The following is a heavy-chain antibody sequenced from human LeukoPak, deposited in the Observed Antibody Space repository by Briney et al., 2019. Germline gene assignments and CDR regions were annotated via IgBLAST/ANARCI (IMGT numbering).Heavy chain of an antibody. CDR2: IYYSGST. D-gene: IGHD6-13*01. V-gene: IGHV4-59*01. J-gene: IGHJ4*02. CDR3: ASIAAAGTSFFDY. CDR1: GGSISSYY. Sequence: SETLSLTCTVSGGSISSYYWCWIRQPPGKGLEWIGYIYYSGSTNYNPSLKSRVTISVDTSKNQFSLKLSSVTAADTAVYYCASIAAAGTSFFDYWGQGTLVTVSS.